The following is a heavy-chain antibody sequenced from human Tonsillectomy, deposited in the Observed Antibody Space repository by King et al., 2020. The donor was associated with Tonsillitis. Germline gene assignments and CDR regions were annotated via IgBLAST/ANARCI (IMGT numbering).Heavy chain of an antibody. CDR3: ARDYCGGDGDCPYYYGMDV. Sequence: QLVQSGGGVAQPWRSLRLSCAASGFTFSRHAKHWVRQAPGKGLEWVAVIYYDGIKKYYADSGKGRFTVSRDNSKNTLYLPMNSLRPEDTALYYCARDYCGGDGDCPYYYGMDVWGQGTTVTVSS. CDR2: IYYDGIKK. V-gene: IGHV3-30-3*01. J-gene: IGHJ6*02. D-gene: IGHD2-21*01. CDR1: GFTFSRHA.